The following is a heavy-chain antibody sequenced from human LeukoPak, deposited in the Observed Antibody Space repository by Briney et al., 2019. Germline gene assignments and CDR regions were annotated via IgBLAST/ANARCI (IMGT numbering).Heavy chain of an antibody. CDR2: ISSSSSYI. J-gene: IGHJ4*02. CDR3: ARASGSGVDY. CDR1: GLTFSSYS. Sequence: KLGGSLRLSCAASGLTFSSYSMNWVRQAPGKGLEWVSSISSSSSYIYYADSVKGRFTISRDNAKNSLYLQMNSLRAEDTAVYYCARASGSGVDYWGQGTLVTVSS. D-gene: IGHD3-10*01. V-gene: IGHV3-21*01.